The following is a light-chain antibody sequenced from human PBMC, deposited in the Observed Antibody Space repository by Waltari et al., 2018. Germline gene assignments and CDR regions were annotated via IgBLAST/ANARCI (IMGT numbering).Light chain of an antibody. CDR3: QQYYDTPCT. CDR1: QSVLYSSNNKNF. Sequence: DIVMTQSPDSLAVSLGERATINCKSSQSVLYSSNNKNFLAWYQQKPGQPPKLLLSWASTRESGVSDRFSGGGSETDFTLTISSLQAEDVAVYYCQQYYDTPCTFGQGTKLEIK. J-gene: IGKJ2*02. CDR2: WAS. V-gene: IGKV4-1*01.